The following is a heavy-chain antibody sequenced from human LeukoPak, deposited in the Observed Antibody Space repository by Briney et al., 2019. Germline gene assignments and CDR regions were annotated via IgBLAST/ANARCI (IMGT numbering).Heavy chain of an antibody. Sequence: SETLSLTCTVSGGSISSSSYYWGWIRQPPGKGLEWIGSIYYSGSTYYNPSLKSRVTISVDTSKNQFSLKLSSVTAADTAVYYCARFGRQPTFDYWGQGTLVTVSS. V-gene: IGHV4-39*01. CDR1: GGSISSSSYY. CDR3: ARFGRQPTFDY. J-gene: IGHJ4*02. CDR2: IYYSGST. D-gene: IGHD3-16*01.